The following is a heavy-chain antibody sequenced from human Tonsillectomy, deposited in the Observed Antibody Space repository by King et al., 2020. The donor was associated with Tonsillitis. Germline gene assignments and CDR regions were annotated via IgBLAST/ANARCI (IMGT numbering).Heavy chain of an antibody. V-gene: IGHV3-74*01. CDR1: GFTFSSYW. J-gene: IGHJ3*02. CDR2: INSVGSST. Sequence: VQLVESGGGLVQPGGTLRLSYVASGFTFSSYWMHWVRQAPGKGLVWVSRINSVGSSTTFAESVKGRLTIYRDNAKNRLYLQMDSLRAEDTGVYYCARNEIGYYDSSGSPGGVAFDIWGQGAMVTVSS. CDR3: ARNEIGYYDSSGSPGGVAFDI. D-gene: IGHD3-22*01.